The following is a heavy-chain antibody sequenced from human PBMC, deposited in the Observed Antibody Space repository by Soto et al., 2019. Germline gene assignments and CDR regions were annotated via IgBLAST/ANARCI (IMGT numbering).Heavy chain of an antibody. CDR2: FDPEDGET. D-gene: IGHD2-15*01. V-gene: IGHV1-24*01. CDR1: GGTFSSYT. J-gene: IGHJ3*02. Sequence: ASVKVSCKASGGTFSSYTISWVRQAPGQGLEWMGGFDPEDGETNYAQKFQGRVTMTEDTSTGTAYMELSSLRSEDTAVYYCATVGIVNAFDIWGQGTMVTVSS. CDR3: ATVGIVNAFDI.